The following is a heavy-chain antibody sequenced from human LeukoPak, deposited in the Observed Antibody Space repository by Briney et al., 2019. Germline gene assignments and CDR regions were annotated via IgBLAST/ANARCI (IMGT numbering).Heavy chain of an antibody. CDR1: GYTFTSYG. Sequence: ASVKVSCKASGYTFTSYGISWVRPAPGQGLEWMGWISAYNGNTNYAQKLQGRVTMTTDTSTSTAYMELRSLRSDDTAVYYCARSREIYYDSSGYYPEDYWGQGTLVTVSS. D-gene: IGHD3-22*01. CDR3: ARSREIYYDSSGYYPEDY. V-gene: IGHV1-18*01. J-gene: IGHJ4*02. CDR2: ISAYNGNT.